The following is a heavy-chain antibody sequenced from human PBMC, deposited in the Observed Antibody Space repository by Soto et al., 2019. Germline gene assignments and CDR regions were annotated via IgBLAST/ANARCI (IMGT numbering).Heavy chain of an antibody. CDR2: IYYSGST. CDR1: GGSISSGDYY. D-gene: IGHD6-6*01. Sequence: SETLSLTCTVSGGSISSGDYYWSWIRQPPGKGLEWIGYIYYSGSTYYNPSLKSRVTISVDTSKNQFSLKLSSVTAADTAVYYRARHTSPRAGGEARTRIDAFDIWGQGKMVTVSS. J-gene: IGHJ3*02. V-gene: IGHV4-30-4*01. CDR3: ARHTSPRAGGEARTRIDAFDI.